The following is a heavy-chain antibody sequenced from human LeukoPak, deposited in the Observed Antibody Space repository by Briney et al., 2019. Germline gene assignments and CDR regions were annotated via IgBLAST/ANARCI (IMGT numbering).Heavy chain of an antibody. CDR3: TSLVGSPTY. J-gene: IGHJ4*02. V-gene: IGHV3-15*01. CDR1: GFHFQCAW. Sequence: PGGSLRLSCAGSGFHFQCAWMTWVRQAPGKGLEWVGRIKSKRDGETRDYAALVKSRFSISRDDSKHTVYLQMTSLRTDDTAVYYCTSLVGSPTYWGQGSLVAVHS. CDR2: IKSKRDGETR. D-gene: IGHD4-23*01.